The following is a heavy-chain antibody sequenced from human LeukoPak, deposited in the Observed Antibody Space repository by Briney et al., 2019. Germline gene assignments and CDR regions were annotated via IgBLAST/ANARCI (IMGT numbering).Heavy chain of an antibody. CDR2: ISSSSSYI. D-gene: IGHD1-26*01. J-gene: IGHJ4*02. CDR3: ARADSGSYYFDY. CDR1: GFTFSSYS. Sequence: GGSLRLSCAASGFTFSSYSMNWVRQAPGKGLEWVSCISSSSSYIYYADSVKGRFTISRDNAKTSLYLQMNSLRAEDTAVYYCARADSGSYYFDYWGQGTLVTVSS. V-gene: IGHV3-21*01.